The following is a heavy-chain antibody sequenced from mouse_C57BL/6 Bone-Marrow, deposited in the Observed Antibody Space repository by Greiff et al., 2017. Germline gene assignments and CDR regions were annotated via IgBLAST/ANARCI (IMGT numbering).Heavy chain of an antibody. V-gene: IGHV7-1*01. CDR3: ARDAGDPYFDF. Sequence: EVKLVESGGGLVQSGRSLRLSCATSGFTFSDFYMEWVRQAPGKGLEWIAASRNKANDYTTEYSASVKGRFIVSRDTSQSILYLQMNALRAEDTAIYYCARDAGDPYFDFWGTGTTVTVSS. CDR2: SRNKANDYTT. J-gene: IGHJ1*03. CDR1: GFTFSDFY.